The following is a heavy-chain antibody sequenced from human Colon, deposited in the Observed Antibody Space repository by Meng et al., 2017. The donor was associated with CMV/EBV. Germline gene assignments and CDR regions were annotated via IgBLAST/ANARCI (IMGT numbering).Heavy chain of an antibody. D-gene: IGHD4-11*01. CDR1: GFTFSRHW. V-gene: IGHV3-7*01. Sequence: GESLKISCAASGFTFSRHWMTWVRQGPGKGLEWVANINEDGSDIYYVDSVKGRFTISRDNAENSLYLQMNSPRAEDTAVYYCARDMGIYTNYVYYWGQGTLVTVSS. CDR3: ARDMGIYTNYVYY. J-gene: IGHJ4*02. CDR2: INEDGSDI.